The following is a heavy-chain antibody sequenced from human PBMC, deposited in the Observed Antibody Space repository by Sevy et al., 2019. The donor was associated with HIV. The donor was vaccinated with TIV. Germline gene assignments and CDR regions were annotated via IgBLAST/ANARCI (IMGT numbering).Heavy chain of an antibody. CDR1: GFTFSDYY. CDR2: ISSSGSTM. Sequence: GGSLRLSCAASGFTFSDYYMSWIRQAPGKGLEWASYISSSGSTMYYADSVRGRFSISRDNAKNSLYLQMNSLRAEDTAVYYSARAYSEMAPKSGVGYWGQGTLVTVSS. J-gene: IGHJ4*02. V-gene: IGHV3-11*01. CDR3: ARAYSEMAPKSGVGY. D-gene: IGHD7-27*01.